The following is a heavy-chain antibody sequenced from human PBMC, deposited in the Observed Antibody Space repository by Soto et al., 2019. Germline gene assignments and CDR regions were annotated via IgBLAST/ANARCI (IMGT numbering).Heavy chain of an antibody. CDR1: GFPFSNHA. CDR3: AKRQGTGLATKNFDF. D-gene: IGHD1-26*01. J-gene: IGHJ4*02. CDR2: IRDGGDLI. V-gene: IGHV3-23*01. Sequence: GSQRLSCATSGFPFSNHAMSWVRQAPGKGLEWVSGIRDGGDLIYYADSVKGRFSMSRDNSENMLYLQMTNLRAEDTAIYFCAKRQGTGLATKNFDFWGQGTLVTVSS.